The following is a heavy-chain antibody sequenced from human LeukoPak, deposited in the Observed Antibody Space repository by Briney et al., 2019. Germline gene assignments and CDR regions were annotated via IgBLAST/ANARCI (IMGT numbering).Heavy chain of an antibody. CDR2: IIPIFGTS. D-gene: IGHD1-26*01. CDR1: GGTFSSYA. CDR3: ASGGSHGDDAFDI. Sequence: GASVKVSCKASGGTFSSYAISWVRQAPGQGLEWLGGIIPIFGTSNYAQKFQGRVTITTDESTSTAYMELSSLRSEDTAVYYCASGGSHGDDAFDIWGKGTMVTVSS. V-gene: IGHV1-69*05. J-gene: IGHJ3*02.